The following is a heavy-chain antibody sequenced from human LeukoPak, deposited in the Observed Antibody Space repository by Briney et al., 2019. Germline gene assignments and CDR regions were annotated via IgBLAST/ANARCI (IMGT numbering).Heavy chain of an antibody. CDR2: INPSGGST. CDR1: GYTFTSYY. CDR3: AGAYGSGSYTLLFFDY. D-gene: IGHD3-10*01. V-gene: IGHV1-46*01. J-gene: IGHJ4*02. Sequence: ASVKVSCKASGYTFTSYYMHWVRQAPGQGLEWMGIINPSGGSTSYAQKFQGRVTMTRDTSTSTVYMGLSSLRSEDTAVYYCAGAYGSGSYTLLFFDYWGQGTLVTVSS.